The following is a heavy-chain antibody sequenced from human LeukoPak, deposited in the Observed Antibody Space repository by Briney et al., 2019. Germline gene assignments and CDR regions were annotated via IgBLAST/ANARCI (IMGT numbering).Heavy chain of an antibody. J-gene: IGHJ1*01. Sequence: PGGSLRLSCAASGLTISNNFMGWVRQAPGKGLEWVSLIYSGGSTYSADSVKGRFTISRDNSKNTLHLQMNSLRAEDTAVCYCARDTDYYGSGRHGYFDHWGQGTLVTVSS. CDR1: GLTISNNF. CDR3: ARDTDYYGSGRHGYFDH. D-gene: IGHD3-10*01. CDR2: IYSGGST. V-gene: IGHV3-66*01.